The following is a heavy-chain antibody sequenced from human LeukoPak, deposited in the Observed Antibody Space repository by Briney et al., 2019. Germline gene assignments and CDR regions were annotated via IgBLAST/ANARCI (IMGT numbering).Heavy chain of an antibody. CDR1: GFTFSSYW. Sequence: GGSLRLSCAASGFTFSSYWMSWDRQAPGKGLECLANIKEDGSETYYADSVKGRFTISRDNPKNLLFLQINSLRVEDTAVYYCARETPRRGETRDGYRWGQGTVVTVSS. CDR2: IKEDGSET. J-gene: IGHJ4*02. V-gene: IGHV3-7*01. D-gene: IGHD5-24*01. CDR3: ARETPRRGETRDGYR.